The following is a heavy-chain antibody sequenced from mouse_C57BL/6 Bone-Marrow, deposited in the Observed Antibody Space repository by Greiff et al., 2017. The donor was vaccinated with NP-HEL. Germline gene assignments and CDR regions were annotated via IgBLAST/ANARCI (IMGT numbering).Heavy chain of an antibody. D-gene: IGHD1-1*01. V-gene: IGHV1-63*01. CDR2: IYPGGGYT. J-gene: IGHJ1*03. CDR3: ARWVYYGSSYWYFDV. Sequence: QVQLQQSGAELVRPGTSVKMSCKASGYTFTNYWIGWAKQRPGHGLEWIRDIYPGGGYTNYNEKFKGKATLTADKSSSTAYMQFSSLTSEDSAIYYCARWVYYGSSYWYFDVWGTGTTVTVSS. CDR1: GYTFTNYW.